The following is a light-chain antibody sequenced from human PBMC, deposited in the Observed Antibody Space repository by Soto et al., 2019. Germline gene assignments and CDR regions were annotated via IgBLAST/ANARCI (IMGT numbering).Light chain of an antibody. J-gene: IGKJ4*01. CDR2: AAS. V-gene: IGKV1-9*01. CDR3: LQLNTYPPT. Sequence: DIQLTQSPSFLSASVGDRVTITCRASQGISSYLAWYQQKPGKAPKLLIYAASTLQSGVPSRFRGSGSGTEFTLTISSLQPEDFAAYYCLQLNTYPPTFGGVTKVEIK. CDR1: QGISSY.